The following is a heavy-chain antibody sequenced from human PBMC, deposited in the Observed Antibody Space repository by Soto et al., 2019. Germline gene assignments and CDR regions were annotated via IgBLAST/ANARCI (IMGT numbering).Heavy chain of an antibody. D-gene: IGHD1-26*01. Sequence: QVQLQESGPGLVKPSETLSLTCSVSGYSISHGYYWAWIRQPPGKGLEWIGNTYHGGSTYYNPSLKSLVNISVDTSKNQFSLTVTSVTAADTAFYYCARRSGTYYDYWGQGTLVTVSS. J-gene: IGHJ4*02. CDR2: TYHGGST. CDR3: ARRSGTYYDY. V-gene: IGHV4-38-2*01. CDR1: GYSISHGYY.